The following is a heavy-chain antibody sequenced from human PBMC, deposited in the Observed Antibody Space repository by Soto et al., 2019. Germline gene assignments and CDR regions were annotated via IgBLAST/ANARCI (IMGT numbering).Heavy chain of an antibody. V-gene: IGHV1-69*13. CDR1: GDTFDTFA. J-gene: IGHJ6*02. CDR2: IIPIFRTP. Sequence: GASVKVSCKASGDTFDTFAISWVRQAPGQGLDWMGGIIPIFRTPDYGQKFQGRVTITADESTSTAYVELSSLRSEDTAVYYCARDKDREQLGGNYYYTLDVWGQGTTVTVSS. D-gene: IGHD1-1*01. CDR3: ARDKDREQLGGNYYYTLDV.